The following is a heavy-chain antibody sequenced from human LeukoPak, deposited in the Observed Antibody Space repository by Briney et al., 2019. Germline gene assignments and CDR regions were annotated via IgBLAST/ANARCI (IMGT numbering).Heavy chain of an antibody. CDR1: GGTFISYA. CDR3: ARDRRGTIFGVVTERPYYYYYYYMDV. Sequence: ASVKVSCKASGGTFISYAISWVRQAPGQGLEWMGRIIPIFGTANYAQKFQGRVTITTDESTSTAYMELSSLRSEDTAVYYCARDRRGTIFGVVTERPYYYYYYYMDVWGKGTTVTVSS. D-gene: IGHD3-3*01. V-gene: IGHV1-69*05. CDR2: IIPIFGTA. J-gene: IGHJ6*03.